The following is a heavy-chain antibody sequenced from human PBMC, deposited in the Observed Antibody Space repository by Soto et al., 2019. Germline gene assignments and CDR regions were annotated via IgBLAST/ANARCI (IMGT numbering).Heavy chain of an antibody. D-gene: IGHD2-15*01. CDR1: GFTFSSYG. CDR2: ISYDGSNK. CDR3: AKDKGYCSGGSCYSVDYYYGMDV. J-gene: IGHJ6*02. Sequence: GGSLRLSCAASGFTFSSYGMHWVRQAPGKGLEWVAVISYDGSNKYYADSVKGRFTISRDNSKNTLYLQMNSLRAEDTSVYYCAKDKGYCSGGSCYSVDYYYGMDVCGQGTTVTVSS. V-gene: IGHV3-30*18.